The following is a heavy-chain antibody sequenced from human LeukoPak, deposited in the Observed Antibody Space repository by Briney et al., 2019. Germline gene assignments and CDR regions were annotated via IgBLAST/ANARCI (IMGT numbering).Heavy chain of an antibody. CDR1: GYTFTGYY. D-gene: IGHD3-3*01. V-gene: IGHV1-2*02. J-gene: IGHJ6*02. Sequence: ASVKVSCRASGYTFTGYYMHWVRQAPGQGLEWMGWINPNSGGTNYAQKFQGRVTMTRDTSISTAYMELSRLRSDDTAVYYCARVPYYDFWNGYLGYYYYYYGMDVWGQGTTVTVSS. CDR2: INPNSGGT. CDR3: ARVPYYDFWNGYLGYYYYYYGMDV.